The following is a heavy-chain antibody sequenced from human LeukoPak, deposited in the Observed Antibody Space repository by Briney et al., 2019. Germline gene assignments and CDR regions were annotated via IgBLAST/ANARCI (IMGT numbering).Heavy chain of an antibody. CDR2: ISAYNGNT. J-gene: IGHJ4*02. V-gene: IGHV1-18*01. Sequence: GASVKVYCKASGYTFTSYGISWVRQAPGQGLEWMGWISAYNGNTNYAQKLQGRVTMTTDTSTSTAYMELRSLRSDDTAVYYCARSQGDYYVPFYYYWGQGTLVTVSS. CDR1: GYTFTSYG. D-gene: IGHD4-17*01. CDR3: ARSQGDYYVPFYYY.